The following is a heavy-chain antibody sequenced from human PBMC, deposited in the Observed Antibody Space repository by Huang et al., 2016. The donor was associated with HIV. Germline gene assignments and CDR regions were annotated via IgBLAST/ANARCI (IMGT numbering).Heavy chain of an antibody. CDR1: GGSISSSSYY. CDR3: ARHMDCSSSSCLAGGHERGPFDM. D-gene: IGHD2-2*01. Sequence: QLQLQESGPGLVKPSETLSLTCSVSGGSISSSSYYWGWIPQPTGNGLGWIGIIYYSVSAFHNPSPKGRVTISVDTSKNQFALRLSSVTAADTSVYYCARHMDCSSSSCLAGGHERGPFDMWGQGTMVTVSS. J-gene: IGHJ3*02. V-gene: IGHV4-39*01. CDR2: IYYSVSA.